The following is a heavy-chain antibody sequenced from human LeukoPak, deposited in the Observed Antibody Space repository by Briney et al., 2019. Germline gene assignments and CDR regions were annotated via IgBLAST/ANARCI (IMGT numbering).Heavy chain of an antibody. D-gene: IGHD6-19*01. CDR2: ITSYSSYI. J-gene: IGHJ3*02. V-gene: IGHV3-21*01. Sequence: PGGSLRLSCAASGFTFSSYEMNWVRQAPGKGLEWVSCITSYSSYIYYADSVKGRFTISRDNSKNSLYLQMNSLRAEDTAVYSCARDVGSTSGWQKDAFDIWGQGTMVTVSS. CDR1: GFTFSSYE. CDR3: ARDVGSTSGWQKDAFDI.